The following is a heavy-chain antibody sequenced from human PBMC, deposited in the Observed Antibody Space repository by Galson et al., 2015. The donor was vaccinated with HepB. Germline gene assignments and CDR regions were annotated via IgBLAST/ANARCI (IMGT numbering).Heavy chain of an antibody. CDR2: IYYSGST. J-gene: IGHJ5*02. D-gene: IGHD3-16*01. CDR1: GGSISSYY. CDR3: ARSYHGGGFDP. Sequence: LSLTCTVSGGSISSYYWSWIRQPPGKGLEWIGYIYYSGSTNYNPSLKSRVTISVDTSKNQFSLKLSSVTAADTAVYYCARSYHGGGFDPWGQGTLVTVSS. V-gene: IGHV4-59*01.